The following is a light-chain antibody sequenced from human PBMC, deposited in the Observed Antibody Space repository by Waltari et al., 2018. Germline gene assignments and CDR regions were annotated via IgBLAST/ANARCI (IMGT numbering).Light chain of an antibody. CDR3: SSYTSSGTGVL. Sequence: QSALTQPASVSGSTGQSITISCTETSSDVGGYNYVPWYQQHPGKAPKLMIYDVTNRPSGVSNRFSGSKSGNTASLTISGLQAEDEADYYCSSYTSSGTGVLFGGGTKLSVL. CDR1: SSDVGGYNY. V-gene: IGLV2-14*03. CDR2: DVT. J-gene: IGLJ2*01.